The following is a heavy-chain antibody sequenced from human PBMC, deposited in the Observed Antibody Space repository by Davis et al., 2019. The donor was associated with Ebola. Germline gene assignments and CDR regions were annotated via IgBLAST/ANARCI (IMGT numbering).Heavy chain of an antibody. J-gene: IGHJ6*04. V-gene: IGHV1-8*02. CDR1: GYTFTSYA. CDR2: MNPNSGNT. Sequence: ASVKVSCKASGYTFTSYAMNWVRQATGQGLEWMGWMNPNSGNTGYAQKFQGRVTMTRNTSISTAYMELSSLRSEDTAVYYCARAKDIVVVVGYYYGMDVWGKGTTVTVSS. CDR3: ARAKDIVVVVGYYYGMDV. D-gene: IGHD2-15*01.